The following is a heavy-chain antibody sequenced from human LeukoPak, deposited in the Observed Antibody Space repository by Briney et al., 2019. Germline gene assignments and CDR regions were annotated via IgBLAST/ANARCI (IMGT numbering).Heavy chain of an antibody. CDR1: GDSISTYY. CDR3: ARTTEEYYGSGKSRKYYSYYYYMDV. CDR2: IYYRVTS. D-gene: IGHD3-10*01. V-gene: IGHV4-59*01. J-gene: IGHJ6*03. Sequence: SETLSLTCTVSGDSISTYYWSWIRQPPGKGLEWIGYIYYRVTSDYNPSLKSRVTISVDRTKNHFSLKLSSVTAADTAVYYCARTTEEYYGSGKSRKYYSYYYYMDVWGKGTTVTVSS.